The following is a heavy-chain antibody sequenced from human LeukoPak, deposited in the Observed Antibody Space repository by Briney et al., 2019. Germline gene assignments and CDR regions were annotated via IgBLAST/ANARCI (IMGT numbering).Heavy chain of an antibody. CDR3: AKDLGYCTSSSCYVYYYYGMDV. J-gene: IGHJ6*02. CDR2: ISSSNTI. Sequence: PGGSLRLSCAASGFTFSSYSMKWVRQAPGKGLEWVSYISSSNTIYYAVSVKGRFTISRDNAKNSLYLQMSSLRAEDTAVYYCAKDLGYCTSSSCYVYYYYGMDVWGQGTTVTVSS. CDR1: GFTFSSYS. V-gene: IGHV3-48*01. D-gene: IGHD2-2*01.